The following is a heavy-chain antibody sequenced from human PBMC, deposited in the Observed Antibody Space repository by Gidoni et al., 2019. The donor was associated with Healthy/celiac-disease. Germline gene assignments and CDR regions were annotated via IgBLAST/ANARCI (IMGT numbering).Heavy chain of an antibody. D-gene: IGHD3-16*01. CDR1: GGSFSGYY. J-gene: IGHJ6*03. Sequence: QVQLQQGGAGLLKPSETLYLTCAVYGGSFSGYYWRWIRQPPGKGLEWIGEINHSGSTTYNPSLKSRVTISVDTSKNQFSLKLSSVTAADTAVYYCARRWGYYYYYMDVWGKGTTVTVSS. CDR3: ARRWGYYYYYMDV. V-gene: IGHV4-34*01. CDR2: INHSGST.